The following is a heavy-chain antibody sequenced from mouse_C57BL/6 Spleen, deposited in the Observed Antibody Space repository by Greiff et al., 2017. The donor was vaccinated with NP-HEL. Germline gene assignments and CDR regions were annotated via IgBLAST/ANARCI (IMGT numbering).Heavy chain of an antibody. J-gene: IGHJ4*01. CDR2: INPSTGGT. V-gene: IGHV1-42*01. CDR1: GYSFTGYY. D-gene: IGHD1-1*01. CDR3: ARNYGSSYDYAMDY. Sequence: VQLQQSGPELVKPGASVKISCKASGYSFTGYYMNWVKQSPEKSLEWIGEINPSTGGTTYNQKFKAKATLTVDKSSSTAYMQLKSLTSEDSAVYYCARNYGSSYDYAMDYWGQGTSVTVSS.